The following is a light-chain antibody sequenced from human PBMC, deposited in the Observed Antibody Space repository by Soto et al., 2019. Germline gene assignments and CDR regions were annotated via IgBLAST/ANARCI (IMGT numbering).Light chain of an antibody. CDR3: QQYKSGST. Sequence: DIQKTQSPSTLSTSVGDRDTIYCRASQHIERWLAWYQQKPGKAPKLLIYEAASLEGGVPSRVSGSGSGTDFTLTVSGLQGEDLATYWCQQYKSGSTFGKGTKLDFK. V-gene: IGKV1-5*01. CDR1: QHIERW. J-gene: IGKJ1*01. CDR2: EAA.